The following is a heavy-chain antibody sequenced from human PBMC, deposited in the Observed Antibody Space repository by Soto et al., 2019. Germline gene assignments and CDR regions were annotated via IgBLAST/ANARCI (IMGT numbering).Heavy chain of an antibody. Sequence: EVQVSESGGGLVQPGGSLRLSCATSGFTFSHYPMNWVRQAPGKGLEWVSGISAGGDRTYYADSVKGRFTIFRDNSRNSVALQLNSLRVEDAGVSYWARRVWGQGTLVTVSS. V-gene: IGHV3-23*01. CDR2: ISAGGDRT. CDR3: ARRV. J-gene: IGHJ4*02. CDR1: GFTFSHYP.